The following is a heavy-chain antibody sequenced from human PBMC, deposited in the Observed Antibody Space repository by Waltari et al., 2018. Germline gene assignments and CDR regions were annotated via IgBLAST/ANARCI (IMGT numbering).Heavy chain of an antibody. CDR1: GCSISSGSYY. J-gene: IGHJ3*02. Sequence: QVQLQESGPGLVKPSQTLSLTCTVSGCSISSGSYYWSWMRQPAGKALEWIVYIYTSGSTNYNPSLKSRFTISVDTSKNQSSLKRSSVTAADTAVYYCARMITFGGVIVIGGVGAFDIWGQGTMVTVSS. CDR3: ARMITFGGVIVIGGVGAFDI. CDR2: IYTSGST. D-gene: IGHD3-16*02. V-gene: IGHV4-61*09.